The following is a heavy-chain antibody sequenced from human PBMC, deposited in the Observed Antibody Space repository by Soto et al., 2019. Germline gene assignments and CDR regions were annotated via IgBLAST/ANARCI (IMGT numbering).Heavy chain of an antibody. CDR1: GYTFTGYY. D-gene: IGHD2-2*01. J-gene: IGHJ5*02. CDR3: ARPIGYCSSTSCYPGYNWFDP. Sequence: ASVKVSCKASGYTFTGYYMHWVRQAPGQGLEWMGWINPNSGGTNYAQKFQGRVTMTRDTSISTAYMELSRLRSDDTAVYYCARPIGYCSSTSCYPGYNWFDPWGQGTLVTVSS. CDR2: INPNSGGT. V-gene: IGHV1-2*02.